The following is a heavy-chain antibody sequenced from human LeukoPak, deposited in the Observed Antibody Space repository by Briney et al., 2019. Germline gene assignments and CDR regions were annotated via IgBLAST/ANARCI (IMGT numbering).Heavy chain of an antibody. D-gene: IGHD3-22*01. J-gene: IGHJ1*01. CDR3: ASWYYYDSSGYYWEYFQH. CDR1: GGSISGSSYY. V-gene: IGHV4-39*01. CDR2: IYYSGST. Sequence: PSETLSLTCTVSGGSISGSSYYWGWIRQPPGKGLEWIGSIYYSGSTYYNPSLKSRVTISVDTSKNQFSLKLSSVTAADTAVYYCASWYYYDSSGYYWEYFQHWGQGTLVTVSS.